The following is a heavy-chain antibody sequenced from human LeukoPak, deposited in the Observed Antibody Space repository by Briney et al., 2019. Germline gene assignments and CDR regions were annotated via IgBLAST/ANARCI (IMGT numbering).Heavy chain of an antibody. CDR1: GFSFSSYA. Sequence: GGSLRLSCSASGFSFSSYAMHWVRQAPGKGLEWVAVISYDGSNKYYADSVKGRFTISRDNSKNTLYLQMNSLRAEDTAVYYCARGGVYGDYDFDYWGQGTLVTVSS. CDR3: ARGGVYGDYDFDY. J-gene: IGHJ4*02. CDR2: ISYDGSNK. V-gene: IGHV3-30*04. D-gene: IGHD4-17*01.